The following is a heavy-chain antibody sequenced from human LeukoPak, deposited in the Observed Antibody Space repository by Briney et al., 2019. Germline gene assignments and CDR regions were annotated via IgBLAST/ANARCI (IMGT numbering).Heavy chain of an antibody. J-gene: IGHJ6*04. CDR2: MYSSGST. CDR1: GDSFNGYY. D-gene: IGHD4-17*01. Sequence: SETLSLTCTVSGDSFNGYYWGWIRQPPGKGLECVGYMYSSGSTAYNPSLKSRLSISIDTSKSQFSLTLSSVTAADTAVYFCARNVYGKGMYVWGKGTTVTVSS. V-gene: IGHV4-4*09. CDR3: ARNVYGKGMYV.